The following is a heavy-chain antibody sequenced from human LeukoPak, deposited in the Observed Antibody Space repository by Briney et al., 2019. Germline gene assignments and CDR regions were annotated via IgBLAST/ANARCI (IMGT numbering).Heavy chain of an antibody. Sequence: GGSLRLSCAASGFIFSSFAMNWVRQAPGKGLEWVLTITGSGGSTYYADSVRGRFTISRDNSKNTLYLQMNSLRAEDTAIYCCALSLYYFDYWGQGTLVTVSS. CDR1: GFIFSSFA. V-gene: IGHV3-23*01. CDR2: ITGSGGST. CDR3: ALSLYYFDY. J-gene: IGHJ4*02.